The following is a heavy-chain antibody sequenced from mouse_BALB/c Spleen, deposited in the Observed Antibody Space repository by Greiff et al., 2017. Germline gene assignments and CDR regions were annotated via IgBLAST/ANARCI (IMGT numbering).Heavy chain of an antibody. CDR2: INPSTGYT. Sequence: VQLQESGAELAKPGASVKMSCKASGYTFTSYWMHWVKQRPGQGLEWIGYINPSTGYTEYNQKFKDKATLTADKSSSTAYMQLSSLTSEDSAVYYCARGDGNYYYYAMDYWGQGTSVTVSS. J-gene: IGHJ4*01. CDR3: ARGDGNYYYYAMDY. V-gene: IGHV1-7*01. CDR1: GYTFTSYW. D-gene: IGHD2-1*01.